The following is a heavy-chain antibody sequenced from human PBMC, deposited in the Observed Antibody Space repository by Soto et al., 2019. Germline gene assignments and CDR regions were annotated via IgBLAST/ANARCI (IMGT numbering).Heavy chain of an antibody. J-gene: IGHJ3*02. CDR1: GGSFSGGGYY. D-gene: IGHD3-3*01. V-gene: IGHV4-31*03. Sequence: QVQLQESGPGLVKPSQTLSLTCTVSGGSFSGGGYYWSWIRQHPGKGLEWMGYISYRGSTKYQPSLQSRITVSIDTSKNQFSLGLTSVTAADTAIYFCARTSIFGVVLNAFDIWGQGTLVTVSS. CDR3: ARTSIFGVVLNAFDI. CDR2: ISYRGST.